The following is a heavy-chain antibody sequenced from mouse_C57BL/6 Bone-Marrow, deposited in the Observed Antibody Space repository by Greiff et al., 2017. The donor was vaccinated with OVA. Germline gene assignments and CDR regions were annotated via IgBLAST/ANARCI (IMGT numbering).Heavy chain of an antibody. D-gene: IGHD2-5*01. CDR3: TRRAYYSNYGFDY. CDR2: IDPDTGGT. V-gene: IGHV1-15*01. Sequence: QVQLQQSGAELVRPGASVTLSCKASGYTFTDYEMHWVKQTPVHGLEWIGAIDPDTGGTAYNQKFKGKAILTADKSSSTAYMELRSLTSEDSAVYYCTRRAYYSNYGFDYWGQGTTLTVSS. J-gene: IGHJ2*01. CDR1: GYTFTDYE.